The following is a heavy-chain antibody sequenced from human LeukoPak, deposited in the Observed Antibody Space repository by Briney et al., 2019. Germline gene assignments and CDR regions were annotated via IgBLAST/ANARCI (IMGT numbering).Heavy chain of an antibody. D-gene: IGHD6-19*01. J-gene: IGHJ5*02. CDR1: EYTFTAYY. CDR2: INPNSGDT. CDR3: ARVGQWLVENDWFDP. Sequence: ASVNVSCTASEYTFTAYYVHGVRQAPGQGGEWMGWINPNSGDTNFAQNFQGRVTITRDTTISTVYMELSRLRSDDTAVYYCARVGQWLVENDWFDPWGQGTLVTVSS. V-gene: IGHV1-2*02.